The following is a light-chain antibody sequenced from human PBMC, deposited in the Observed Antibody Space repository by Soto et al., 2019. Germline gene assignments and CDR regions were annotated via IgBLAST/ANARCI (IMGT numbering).Light chain of an antibody. CDR1: QSVSSSY. CDR3: QQYVTTPIT. Sequence: VLTQSTATLSVSPGERAPLSCRASQSVSSSYLAWYQQKPGQAPRLLIYGASSRATGIPDRFSGSGSGTDFTLTISRLEPEDFAVYYCQQYVTTPITFGQGTRLEVK. V-gene: IGKV3-20*01. J-gene: IGKJ5*01. CDR2: GAS.